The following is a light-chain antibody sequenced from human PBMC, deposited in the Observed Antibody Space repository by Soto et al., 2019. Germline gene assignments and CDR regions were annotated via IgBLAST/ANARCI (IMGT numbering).Light chain of an antibody. CDR3: HQYDSGWT. CDR1: QSISGTF. Sequence: EIVLTQSPGTLSLSPGERATLSCRASQSISGTFLAWYQHKPGQAPRVLIYGATRRATGIPDRFSGSGSGTDLTLTISRREPEDFALYYCHQYDSGWTFGQGTKVEMK. J-gene: IGKJ1*01. CDR2: GAT. V-gene: IGKV3-20*01.